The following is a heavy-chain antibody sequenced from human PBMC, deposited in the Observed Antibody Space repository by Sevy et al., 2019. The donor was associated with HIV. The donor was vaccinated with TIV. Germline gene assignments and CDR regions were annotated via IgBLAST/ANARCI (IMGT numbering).Heavy chain of an antibody. CDR3: ARHPPKYSGRYYGPRAPAHAFDI. D-gene: IGHD1-26*01. J-gene: IGHJ3*02. V-gene: IGHV1-18*01. Sequence: ATVKVSCKASGYTFTSYGISWVRQAPRQGLERMGWISAYNRNTNYAQKLQGRVTMTTDRSTSTAYMELRSLRSDDTAVYYCARHPPKYSGRYYGPRAPAHAFDIWGQGTMVTVSS. CDR1: GYTFTSYG. CDR2: ISAYNRNT.